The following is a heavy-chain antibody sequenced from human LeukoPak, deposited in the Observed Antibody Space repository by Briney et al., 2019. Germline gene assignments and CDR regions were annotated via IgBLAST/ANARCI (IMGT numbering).Heavy chain of an antibody. D-gene: IGHD2-21*02. V-gene: IGHV4-34*01. CDR1: GGSFSAYY. J-gene: IGHJ4*02. Sequence: SEALSLTCAVYGGSFSAYYWSWIRQPPGKGLEWIGEINHSGSTNYNPSLKSRVTVSVDTSKNQFSLKLSSVTAADTAVYYCARGGFYCGGDCYVDYWGQGTLVTVSS. CDR3: ARGGFYCGGDCYVDY. CDR2: INHSGST.